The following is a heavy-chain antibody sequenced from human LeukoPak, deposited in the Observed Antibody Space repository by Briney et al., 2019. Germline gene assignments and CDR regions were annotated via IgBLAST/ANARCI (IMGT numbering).Heavy chain of an antibody. J-gene: IGHJ1*01. CDR3: ARGGIAAAKYFQH. CDR1: GGSISSGGYY. V-gene: IGHV4-31*03. D-gene: IGHD6-13*01. CDR2: IYYSGST. Sequence: PSETLSLTCTVSGGSISSGGYYWSWIRQHPGKGLEWIGYIYYSGSTYYNPSPKSRVTISVDTSKNQFSLKLSSVTAVDTAVYYCARGGIAAAKYFQHWGQGTLVTVSS.